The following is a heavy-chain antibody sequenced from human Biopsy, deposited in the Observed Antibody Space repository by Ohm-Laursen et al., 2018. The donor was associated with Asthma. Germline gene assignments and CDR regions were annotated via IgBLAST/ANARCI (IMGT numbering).Heavy chain of an antibody. CDR2: HDHEEGGT. D-gene: IGHD4-17*01. CDR3: ASDFPKDYVRYNFQF. J-gene: IGHJ4*02. CDR1: GYSLTDLS. V-gene: IGHV1-24*01. Sequence: SSVKVSCKVSGYSLTDLSMHWVRQAPGQGLEWMGGHDHEEGGTVNARRFQGRVTMTEDTSTDTAYMELSSLSSDDTAAYYCASDFPKDYVRYNFQFWGQGTLVTVSS.